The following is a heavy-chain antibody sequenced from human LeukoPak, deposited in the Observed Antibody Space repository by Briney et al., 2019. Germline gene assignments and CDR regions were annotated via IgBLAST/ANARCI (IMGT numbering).Heavy chain of an antibody. V-gene: IGHV3-74*01. CDR3: VREGRVSGYDFDY. CDR1: GFSFSSYG. D-gene: IGHD5-12*01. Sequence: GGSRRLSCEASGFSFSSYGRHWGRHAPGKGLVSVSRINSDGSSTTYADSVKGRLTISRDNAKNTLYLQMNSLRAEDTAVYYCVREGRVSGYDFDYWGQGTLVTVSS. J-gene: IGHJ4*02. CDR2: INSDGSST.